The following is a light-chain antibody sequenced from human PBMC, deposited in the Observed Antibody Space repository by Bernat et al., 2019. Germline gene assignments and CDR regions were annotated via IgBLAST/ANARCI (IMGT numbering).Light chain of an antibody. CDR1: SSDVGGYNY. Sequence: QSALTQPPSASGSPGQSVTISCTGTSSDVGGYNYVSWYQQHPGKVPKLMIYEVSKRPSGVSDRFSGSKSGNTASLTVSGLQAEDEADYYCSSYAGSTMVFGGGTKLTVL. CDR2: EVS. J-gene: IGLJ2*01. V-gene: IGLV2-8*01. CDR3: SSYAGSTMV.